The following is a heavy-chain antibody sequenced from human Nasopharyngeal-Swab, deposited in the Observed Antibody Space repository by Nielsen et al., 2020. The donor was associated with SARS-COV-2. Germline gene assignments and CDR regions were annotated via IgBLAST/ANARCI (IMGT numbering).Heavy chain of an antibody. CDR3: ARDYSSGWYYFDY. V-gene: IGHV3-53*04. J-gene: IGHJ4*02. Sequence: GESLKISCAASGFTVSSNYMSWVRQAPGKGLEWVSVIYIGGSTYYADSVKGRFTISRHNSKNTLYLQMNSLRAEDTAVYYCARDYSSGWYYFDYWGQGTLVTVSS. CDR1: GFTVSSNY. CDR2: IYIGGST. D-gene: IGHD6-19*01.